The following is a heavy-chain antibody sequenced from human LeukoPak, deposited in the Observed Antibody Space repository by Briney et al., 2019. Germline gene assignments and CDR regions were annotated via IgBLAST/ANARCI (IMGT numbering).Heavy chain of an antibody. CDR1: GFNLGDFW. CDR3: VRDQGDRTGSL. Sequence: GGSLRLSCVASGFNLGDFWVNWLRQAPGKGLEWVANMNQDGGQTNYLDSVKGRFTISRDNARNSVYLQMDSLRDEDTSLYYCVRDQGDRTGSLWGQGTLVTVST. J-gene: IGHJ4*02. CDR2: MNQDGGQT. D-gene: IGHD2-15*01. V-gene: IGHV3-7*01.